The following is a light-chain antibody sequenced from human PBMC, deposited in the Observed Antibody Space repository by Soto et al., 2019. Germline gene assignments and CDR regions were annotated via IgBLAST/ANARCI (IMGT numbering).Light chain of an antibody. Sequence: EIVMTQSPATLSVSPGEGATLSCRASQSVSRSLAWYQQKPGQAPRLLIYGASTGATGIPARFSGSGSGTDFSLTISSLQSEDFAVYYCLQYHNWPLTFGGGTKVEIK. CDR1: QSVSRS. CDR3: LQYHNWPLT. J-gene: IGKJ4*01. V-gene: IGKV3-15*01. CDR2: GAS.